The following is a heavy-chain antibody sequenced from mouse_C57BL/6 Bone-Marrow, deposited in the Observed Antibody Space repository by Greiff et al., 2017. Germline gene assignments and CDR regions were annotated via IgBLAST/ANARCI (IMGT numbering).Heavy chain of an antibody. CDR3: ARNDGYSERFAY. CDR2: IYPRSGNT. D-gene: IGHD2-3*01. CDR1: GYTFTSYG. J-gene: IGHJ3*01. Sequence: QVQLQQSGAELARPGASVKLSCKASGYTFTSYGISWVKQRTGQGLEWIGEIYPRSGNTYYNEKFKGKATLTADKSSSTAYMELRSLTSEDSAVYFCARNDGYSERFAYWGQGTLVTVSA. V-gene: IGHV1-81*01.